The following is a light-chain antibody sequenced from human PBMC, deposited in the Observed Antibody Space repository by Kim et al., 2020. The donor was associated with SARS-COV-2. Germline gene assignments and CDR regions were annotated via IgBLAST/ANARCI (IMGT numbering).Light chain of an antibody. CDR2: AAY. CDR3: QQSYSTPYT. V-gene: IGKV1-39*01. CDR1: QSISSY. J-gene: IGKJ2*01. Sequence: DIQMTQSPSSLSASVGDRVTITCRASQSISSYLNWYQQKPGKAPKLLIYAAYSLQSWVPSRFSGSGSGTDFTLTISSLQPEDFATYYCQQSYSTPYTFGQGTKPEI.